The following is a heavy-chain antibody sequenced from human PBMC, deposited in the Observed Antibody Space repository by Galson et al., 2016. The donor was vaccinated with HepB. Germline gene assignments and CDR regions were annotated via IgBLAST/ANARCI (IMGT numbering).Heavy chain of an antibody. V-gene: IGHV3-11*01. CDR2: IDKSGTAT. CDR3: ARASWYTFDT. CDR1: GFTFSNAG. Sequence: SLRLSCAASGFTFSNAGMSWIRQAPGKGPEWLSDIDKSGTATYYLDSVEGRFTMSRDNAKNSLYLQINSLRAEDTAVYYCARASWYTFDTWGQGTMVTVSS. J-gene: IGHJ3*02. D-gene: IGHD1-1*01.